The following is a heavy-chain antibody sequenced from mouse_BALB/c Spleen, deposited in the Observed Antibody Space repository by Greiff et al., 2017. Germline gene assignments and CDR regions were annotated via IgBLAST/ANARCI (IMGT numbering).Heavy chain of an antibody. CDR2: ISTYYGDA. CDR3: ARGEFTGAY. CDR1: GYTFTDYA. Sequence: QVQLKESGAELVRPGVSVKISCKGSGYTFTDYAMHWVKQSHAKSLEWIGVISTYYGDASYNQKFKGKATMTVDKSSSTAYMELARLTSEDSAIYYCARGEFTGAYWGQGTLVTVSA. J-gene: IGHJ3*01. V-gene: IGHV1S137*01.